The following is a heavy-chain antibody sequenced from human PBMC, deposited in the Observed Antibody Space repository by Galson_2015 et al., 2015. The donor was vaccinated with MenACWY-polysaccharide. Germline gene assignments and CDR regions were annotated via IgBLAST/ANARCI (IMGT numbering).Heavy chain of an antibody. V-gene: IGHV3-21*01. Sequence: SLRLSCAASGFPFSNFDMNWVRQAPGKGLEWVSSISGNSRYIYYSDSVKDRFTISRDNAKSSFYLQMNSLRAEDTAVYYCATPLTQYHFGYVVDSWGQGTLVTVSS. CDR2: ISGNSRYI. J-gene: IGHJ4*02. CDR1: GFPFSNFD. D-gene: IGHD3-10*01. CDR3: ATPLTQYHFGYVVDS.